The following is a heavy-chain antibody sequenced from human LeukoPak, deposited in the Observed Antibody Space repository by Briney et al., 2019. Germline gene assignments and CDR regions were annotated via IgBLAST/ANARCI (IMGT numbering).Heavy chain of an antibody. CDR1: VGTFSSYA. CDR2: IIPIFGTA. CDR3: ATGCSGGSCASGTPYYYYMDV. J-gene: IGHJ6*03. Sequence: ASVKVSCKASVGTFSSYAISWVRQAPGHRLEWMGGIIPIFGTANYAHKFQGRVTITTDESTSTAYMELSSLRSEDTAVYYCATGCSGGSCASGTPYYYYMDVWGKGTTVTVSS. V-gene: IGHV1-69*05. D-gene: IGHD2-15*01.